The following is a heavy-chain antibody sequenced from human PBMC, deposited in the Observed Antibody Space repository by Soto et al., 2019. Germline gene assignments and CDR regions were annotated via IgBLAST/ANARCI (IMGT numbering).Heavy chain of an antibody. V-gene: IGHV3-30*18. Sequence: QVQLVESGGGVVQPGRSLRLSCAASGFTFSSYGMHWVRQAPGKGLEWVAVISYDGSNKYYADSEKGRFTISRDNSKNTLYLQMNSLRAEDTAVYYCAKDLAHYDILTGDDYWGQGTLVTVSS. J-gene: IGHJ4*02. D-gene: IGHD3-9*01. CDR2: ISYDGSNK. CDR1: GFTFSSYG. CDR3: AKDLAHYDILTGDDY.